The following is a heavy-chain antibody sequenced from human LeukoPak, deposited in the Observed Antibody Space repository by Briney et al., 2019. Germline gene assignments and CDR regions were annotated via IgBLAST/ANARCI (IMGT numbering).Heavy chain of an antibody. CDR1: GFTFSRYA. Sequence: PGGSLRLSCAASGFTFSRYAMRWVGQAPGKGGEGVSGISGSGDTTYYADSVKGRFTIYRENAKNTLYLQMNSLRAEDTALYYCTKLQGYTSMVFCYLDVWGKGTTVTVSS. D-gene: IGHD5-18*01. CDR2: ISGSGDTT. V-gene: IGHV3-23*01. CDR3: TKLQGYTSMVFCYLDV. J-gene: IGHJ6*03.